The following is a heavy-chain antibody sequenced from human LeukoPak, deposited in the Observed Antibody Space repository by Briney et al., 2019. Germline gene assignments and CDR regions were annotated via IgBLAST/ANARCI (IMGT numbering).Heavy chain of an antibody. V-gene: IGHV4-61*02. CDR1: GGSINSGSYY. D-gene: IGHD2-2*01. Sequence: SQTLSLTCTVSGGSINSGSYYWSWIRQPAGKGLEWIGRIYASGSTKYNPSLKTRVTISVDTSKNQFSLKLSSVTAADTAVYYCARDPTRYCSSTRCTPYMDVWGKGTTVTVSS. J-gene: IGHJ6*03. CDR3: ARDPTRYCSSTRCTPYMDV. CDR2: IYASGST.